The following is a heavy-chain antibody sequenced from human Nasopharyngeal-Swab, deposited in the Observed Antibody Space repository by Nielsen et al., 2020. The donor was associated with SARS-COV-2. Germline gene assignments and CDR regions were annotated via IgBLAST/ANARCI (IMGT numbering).Heavy chain of an antibody. Sequence: WVRQAPGQGLKWMGGIIPILGIANYAQKFQGRVTITADKSTSTAYMELSSLRSEDTAVYYCARGGRGVVVPAAIGWFDPWGQGTLVTVSS. CDR2: IIPILGIA. J-gene: IGHJ5*02. V-gene: IGHV1-69*10. CDR3: ARGGRGVVVPAAIGWFDP. D-gene: IGHD2-2*01.